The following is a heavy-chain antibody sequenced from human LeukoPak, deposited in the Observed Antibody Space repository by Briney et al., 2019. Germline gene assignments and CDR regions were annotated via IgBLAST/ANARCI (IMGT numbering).Heavy chain of an antibody. CDR3: AKKNTAMVSHFDY. CDR1: GFTFSSYW. Sequence: PGGSLRLSCAASGFTFSSYWMHWVRQAPGKGLVWVSRINSDGSSTSYADSAKGRFTISRDNAKNTLYLQMNSLRAEDTAVYYCAKKNTAMVSHFDYWGQGTLVTVSS. CDR2: INSDGSST. J-gene: IGHJ4*02. V-gene: IGHV3-74*01. D-gene: IGHD5-18*01.